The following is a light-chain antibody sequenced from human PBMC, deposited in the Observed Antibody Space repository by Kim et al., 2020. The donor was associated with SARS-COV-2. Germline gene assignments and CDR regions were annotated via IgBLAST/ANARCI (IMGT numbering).Light chain of an antibody. CDR2: DAS. CDR1: QSISSW. Sequence: DIQMTQSPSTLSASVGDRVTITCRASQSISSWLAWYQQKPGKAPKLLIYDASSLESGVPSRFSGSGSGTEFTLTISSLQPDDFATYYCQQYNYYFGGGTKVEIK. CDR3: QQYNYY. V-gene: IGKV1-5*01. J-gene: IGKJ4*01.